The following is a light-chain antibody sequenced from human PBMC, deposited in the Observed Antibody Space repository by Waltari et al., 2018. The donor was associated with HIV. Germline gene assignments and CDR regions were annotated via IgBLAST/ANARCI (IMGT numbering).Light chain of an antibody. CDR3: VLNLGRGIVV. V-gene: IGLV8-61*01. CDR2: SAN. J-gene: IGLJ2*01. CDR1: SGSVSARNY. Sequence: QTVVTQEPSFSVSPGGTVTLTCGLSSGSVSARNYASWYQQIPGQAPLTLIHSANTRSSGVPGRCSGSSLGNKAALTITGAQADDEADYYCVLNLGRGIVVFGGGTKVTVL.